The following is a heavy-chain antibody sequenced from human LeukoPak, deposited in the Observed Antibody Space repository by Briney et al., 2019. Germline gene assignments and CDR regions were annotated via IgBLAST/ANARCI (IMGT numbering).Heavy chain of an antibody. CDR1: GFTFSNAW. CDR2: IKSKTDGGTT. CDR3: TTGNWGSFSY. J-gene: IGHJ4*02. Sequence: GGSLRLSCAASGFTFSNAWMNWVRQAPGKGLEWVGRIKSKTDGGTTDYVAPVKGKYTISRDDSKNTLYLQVNSMNTEDTAVYYCTTGNWGSFSYWGQGTLVTVSS. V-gene: IGHV3-15*01. D-gene: IGHD7-27*01.